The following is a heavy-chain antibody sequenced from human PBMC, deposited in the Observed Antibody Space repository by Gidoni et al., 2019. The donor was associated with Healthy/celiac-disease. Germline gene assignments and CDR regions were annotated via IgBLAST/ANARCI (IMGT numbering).Heavy chain of an antibody. J-gene: IGHJ4*02. D-gene: IGHD1-26*01. Sequence: QVQLVESGGGVVQPGRSLRLSCPASGFTFSSYGMHWVRQAPGQGLEWVAVISYDGSNKYYADSVKGRFTISRDNSKNTLYLQMNSLRAEDTAVYYCAKVLEWELLDGGVIDYWGQGTLVTVSS. CDR1: GFTFSSYG. CDR3: AKVLEWELLDGGVIDY. V-gene: IGHV3-30*18. CDR2: ISYDGSNK.